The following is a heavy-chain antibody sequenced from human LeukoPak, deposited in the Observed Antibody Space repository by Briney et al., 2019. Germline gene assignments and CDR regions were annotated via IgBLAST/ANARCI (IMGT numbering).Heavy chain of an antibody. CDR1: GLTFSSYS. V-gene: IGHV3-21*01. D-gene: IGHD6-6*01. Sequence: GGSLRLSCAASGLTFSSYSMNWVRQAPGKGLEWVSSISSSSSYIYYADSVKGRFTISRDNAKNSLYLQMNSLRAEDTAVYYCAREVPEYSSSSAGGAFDYWGQGTLVTVSS. CDR2: ISSSSSYI. CDR3: AREVPEYSSSSAGGAFDY. J-gene: IGHJ4*02.